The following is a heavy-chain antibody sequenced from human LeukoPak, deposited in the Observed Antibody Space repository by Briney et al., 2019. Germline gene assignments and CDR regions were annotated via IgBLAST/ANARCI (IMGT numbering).Heavy chain of an antibody. J-gene: IGHJ3*02. CDR1: GGSISSSSYY. CDR3: ARAYDYVWGSQDAFDI. V-gene: IGHV4-39*07. D-gene: IGHD3-16*01. CDR2: IYYSGST. Sequence: PSETLSLTCTVSGGSISSSSYYWGWIRQPPGKGLEWIGSIYYSGSTYYNPSLKSRVTISVDTSKNQFSLKLSSVTAADTAVYYCARAYDYVWGSQDAFDIWGQGTMVTVSS.